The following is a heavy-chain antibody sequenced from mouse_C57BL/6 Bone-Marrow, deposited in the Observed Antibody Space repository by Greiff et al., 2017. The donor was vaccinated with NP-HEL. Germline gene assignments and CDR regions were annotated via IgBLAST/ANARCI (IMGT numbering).Heavy chain of an antibody. CDR1: GYAFSSSW. CDR3: ATDSSGYVRGY. D-gene: IGHD3-2*02. CDR2: IYPGDGDT. Sequence: QVQLKESGPELVKPGASVKISCKASGYAFSSSWMNWVKQRPGKGLEWIGRIYPGDGDTNYNGKFKGKATLTADKSSSTAYMQLSSLTSEDSAVYFCATDSSGYVRGYWGQGTSVTVSS. V-gene: IGHV1-82*01. J-gene: IGHJ4*01.